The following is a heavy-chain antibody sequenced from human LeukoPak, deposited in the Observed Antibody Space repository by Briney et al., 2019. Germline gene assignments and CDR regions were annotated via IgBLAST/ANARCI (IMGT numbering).Heavy chain of an antibody. D-gene: IGHD3-22*01. CDR1: GYIFTIYG. Sequence: ASVTVSFTSSGYIFTIYGISWVRQAPGQGLEWMGWMSTYNGNTNNPQQVQGRVTTITVSSTRTATIQRRSLRSADTTVSYCSRGSEPRPYGSSACAFDIWGQGTMVTVS. V-gene: IGHV1-18*01. CDR3: SRGSEPRPYGSSACAFDI. CDR2: MSTYNGNT. J-gene: IGHJ3*02.